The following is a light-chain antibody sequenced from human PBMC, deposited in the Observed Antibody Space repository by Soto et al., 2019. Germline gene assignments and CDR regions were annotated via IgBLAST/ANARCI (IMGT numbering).Light chain of an antibody. CDR2: DAS. Sequence: EIVLTQSPATLSLSPGERATLSCRASQSVSSYLAWYQQKPGQAPRLLIYDASNRATGIPARFSGSGSGTDFTLTISSLEPEDFAVYDCQQRSNWWTFGQGTKVVIK. CDR1: QSVSSY. CDR3: QQRSNWWT. V-gene: IGKV3-11*01. J-gene: IGKJ1*01.